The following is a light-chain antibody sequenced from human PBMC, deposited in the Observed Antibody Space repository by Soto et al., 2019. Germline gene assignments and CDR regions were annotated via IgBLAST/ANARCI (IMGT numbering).Light chain of an antibody. V-gene: IGKV1-39*01. CDR1: QSISNH. CDR2: AAS. CDR3: QQSYSSPPT. J-gene: IGKJ1*01. Sequence: DIQMTQSPSSLSASVEDRFIITCRASQSISNHLNWYQQKXGKAPKLLIFAASRLQSGVPSRFSGSRSGPDFTLTVSSLQPEDFATYYCQQSYSSPPTFGQGTKVDIK.